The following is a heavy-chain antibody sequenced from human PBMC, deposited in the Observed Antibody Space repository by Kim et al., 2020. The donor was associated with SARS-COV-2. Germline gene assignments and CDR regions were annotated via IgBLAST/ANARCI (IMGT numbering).Heavy chain of an antibody. J-gene: IGHJ6*02. CDR1: GFTFGNYG. CDR3: AKDCYVSGIYYIHTYYYGMDV. V-gene: IGHV3-30*18. D-gene: IGHD3-10*01. CDR2: TSLDGSNK. Sequence: GGSLRLSCAASGFTFGNYGIHWVRQAPGKGLEWVGVTSLDGSNKYYADSVKGRFTISRDNSKKTVFLQMNSLRAEDTALYYCAKDCYVSGIYYIHTYYYGMDVWGQGTTVTVSS.